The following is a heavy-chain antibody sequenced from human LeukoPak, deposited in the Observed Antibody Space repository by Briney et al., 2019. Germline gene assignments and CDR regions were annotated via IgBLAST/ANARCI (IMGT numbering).Heavy chain of an antibody. V-gene: IGHV3-53*01. Sequence: ETLSLTCAVSGGSISSSNWWSWVRQAPGKGLEWVSVIYSGGNTYYADSVKGRFTISRDNSKNTLYLQMNSLRAEDTAVYYCARALPDSSGQFDYWGRGTLVTVSS. CDR2: IYSGGNT. CDR3: ARALPDSSGQFDY. CDR1: GGSISSSNW. D-gene: IGHD3-22*01. J-gene: IGHJ4*02.